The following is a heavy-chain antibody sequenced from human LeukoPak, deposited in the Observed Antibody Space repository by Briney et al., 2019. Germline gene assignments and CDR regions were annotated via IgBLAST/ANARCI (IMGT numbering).Heavy chain of an antibody. Sequence: SETLSLTCTVSGGSISSRSYYWGWIRQPPGKGLEWIGSIYYSGTTYYNPSLKSRVAISVDTSKNQFSLKLSSVTAADTAVYYCARGYSSGLFDYWGQGTLVTVSS. D-gene: IGHD6-19*01. CDR3: ARGYSSGLFDY. CDR2: IYYSGTT. V-gene: IGHV4-39*01. CDR1: GGSISSRSYY. J-gene: IGHJ4*02.